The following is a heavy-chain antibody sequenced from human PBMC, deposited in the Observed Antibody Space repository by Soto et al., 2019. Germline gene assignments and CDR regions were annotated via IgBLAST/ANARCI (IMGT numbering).Heavy chain of an antibody. CDR2: ISYSGST. J-gene: IGHJ4*02. V-gene: IGHV4-39*01. Sequence: PSETLSLTCTVSSVSISSYGYYWGWIRQPPGKGLEWIGIISYSGSTYYSPSLKSRVTISADTSKNQFSLKLSSVTAADTAVYYCARLAVAGTEYFDYWGQGTLVTVSS. D-gene: IGHD6-19*01. CDR3: ARLAVAGTEYFDY. CDR1: SVSISSYGYY.